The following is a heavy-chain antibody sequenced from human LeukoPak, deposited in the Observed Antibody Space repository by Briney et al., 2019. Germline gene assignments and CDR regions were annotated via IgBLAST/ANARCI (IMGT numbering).Heavy chain of an antibody. CDR1: GGSISGHY. J-gene: IGHJ6*02. CDR3: ARFGVDYDMDV. V-gene: IGHV4-59*11. CDR2: IHYTGKP. Sequence: SETLSLTCSVSGGSISGHYWTWIRQPPGKGLEWIGQIHYTGKPDYNPSLRSRITISVDTSKNQVSLQVSSVTAADSAIYYCARFGVDYDMDVWGHGTTVTVFS. D-gene: IGHD3-16*01.